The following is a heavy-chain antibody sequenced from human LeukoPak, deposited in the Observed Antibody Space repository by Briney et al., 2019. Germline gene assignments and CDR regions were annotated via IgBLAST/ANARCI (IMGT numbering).Heavy chain of an antibody. V-gene: IGHV3-21*01. D-gene: IGHD3-3*01. CDR3: ARDRYDFWSGYYPYYFDY. J-gene: IGHJ4*02. Sequence: GGSLRLSCAASGYTFSSYSTNWVREAPGKGLEWVSSISSSSSYIYYADSVKDRFTSSRDNAKNSLYLQMNSLRAEDTAVYYCARDRYDFWSGYYPYYFDYWGQGTLVTVSS. CDR2: ISSSSSYI. CDR1: GYTFSSYS.